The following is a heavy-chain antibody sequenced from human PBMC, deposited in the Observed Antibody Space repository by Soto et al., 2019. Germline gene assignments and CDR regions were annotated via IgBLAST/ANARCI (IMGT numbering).Heavy chain of an antibody. J-gene: IGHJ3*02. V-gene: IGHV1-3*01. CDR3: ARGNSGAFDI. D-gene: IGHD6-19*01. CDR1: GYTFTTYS. Sequence: QVQLVQSGAEVKKPGASVKVSCKASGYTFTTYSMHWVRQAPGQRLEWMGWMNPLNGDTKYSQRFQGRLTIIRDTSASTAYMELISLRSEDTAIYYCARGNSGAFDIWGQGTMVTVSS. CDR2: MNPLNGDT.